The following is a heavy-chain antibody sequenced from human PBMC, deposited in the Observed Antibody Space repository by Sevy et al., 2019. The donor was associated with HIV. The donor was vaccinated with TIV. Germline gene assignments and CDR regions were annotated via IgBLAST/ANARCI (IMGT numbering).Heavy chain of an antibody. CDR3: ARDDDYGEHYYMDV. D-gene: IGHD4-17*01. J-gene: IGHJ6*03. V-gene: IGHV4-4*07. CDR2: IYTSGRT. Sequence: SETLSLTCTVSGGSISSYYWSWIRQPAGKGLEWIGRIYTSGRTNYNPSLKSRVTMSVDTSKNQFSLKLSSVTAADTAVYYCARDDDYGEHYYMDVWGKGTTVTVSS. CDR1: GGSISSYY.